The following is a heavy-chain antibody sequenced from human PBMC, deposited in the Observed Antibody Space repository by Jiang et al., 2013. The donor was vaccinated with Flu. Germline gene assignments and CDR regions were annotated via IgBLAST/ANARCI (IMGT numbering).Heavy chain of an antibody. V-gene: IGHV1-46*01. J-gene: IGHJ6*02. Sequence: SGAEVKKPGASVKVSCKTSGYTFTDYYLHWVRQAPGQGLEWMAIINPTGLSTTYAPEFQGRLTVTRDTSTSTVYMELRSLRSEDTALYYCAREGRLYGMDVWGQGTPVTVSS. CDR3: AREGRLYGMDV. CDR1: GYTFTDYY. CDR2: INPTGLST.